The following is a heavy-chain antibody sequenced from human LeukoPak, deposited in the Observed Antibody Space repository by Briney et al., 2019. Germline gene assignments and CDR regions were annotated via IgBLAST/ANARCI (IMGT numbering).Heavy chain of an antibody. CDR1: GFTFSSYS. D-gene: IGHD3-10*01. Sequence: PGGSLRLSCAASGFTFSSYSMNWVRQAPGKGLEWVSSISSSSSYIYYADSVKGRFIISRDNAKKSLNLQMNSLRVEDTAVYYCTRHMVRGVSASSDAFDIWGQGTMVTVSS. CDR2: ISSSSSYI. CDR3: TRHMVRGVSASSDAFDI. J-gene: IGHJ3*02. V-gene: IGHV3-21*01.